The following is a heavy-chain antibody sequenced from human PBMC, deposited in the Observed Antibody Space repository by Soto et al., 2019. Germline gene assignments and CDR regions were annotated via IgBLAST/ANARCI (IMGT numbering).Heavy chain of an antibody. D-gene: IGHD5-18*01. J-gene: IGHJ4*02. CDR3: ARGSSVYASFGYAFHY. V-gene: IGHV3-7*04. CDR1: GFTFSNYW. Sequence: LRLSCAAFGFTFSNYWMSWVRQAPGKGLEWVANIKQDGSHTYYVDSVKGRFTMSRDNAKSSLYLQMSNLRAEDTAVYYCARGSSVYASFGYAFHYWGQGSLVTISS. CDR2: IKQDGSHT.